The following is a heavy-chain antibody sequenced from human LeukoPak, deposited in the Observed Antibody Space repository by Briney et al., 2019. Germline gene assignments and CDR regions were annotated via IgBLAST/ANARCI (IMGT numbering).Heavy chain of an antibody. Sequence: KPGGSLRLSCAASGFTFSDYYMSWIRQAPGKGLEWVSYISSSGSTIYYADSVKGRFTISRDNAKNSLYLQMNSLRAEDTAVNYCARRGIAAAKRGFDPWGQGTLVTVSS. V-gene: IGHV3-11*01. CDR3: ARRGIAAAKRGFDP. D-gene: IGHD6-13*01. CDR1: GFTFSDYY. J-gene: IGHJ5*02. CDR2: ISSSGSTI.